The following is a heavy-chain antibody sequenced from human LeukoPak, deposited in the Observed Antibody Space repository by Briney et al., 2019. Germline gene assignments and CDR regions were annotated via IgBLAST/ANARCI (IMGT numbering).Heavy chain of an antibody. J-gene: IGHJ3*01. CDR2: ISGSGAT. V-gene: IGHV3-11*01. Sequence: GGSLRLSCAASGFTFSEHFMTWIRQAPGKGLEWISYISGSGATYYADSVKGRFTISRDNAQNSLWLQMSSLRAEDTAAYYCARDPMYNGGNSGAFDFWGQGTLVTVSS. CDR3: ARDPMYNGGNSGAFDF. CDR1: GFTFSEHF. D-gene: IGHD4-23*01.